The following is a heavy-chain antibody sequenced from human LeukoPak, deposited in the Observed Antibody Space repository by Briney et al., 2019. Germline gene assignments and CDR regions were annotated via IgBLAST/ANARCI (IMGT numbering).Heavy chain of an antibody. CDR2: INPNSGGT. Sequence: ASVKVSCKASGYTFTGYYMHWVRQATGQGLEWMGWINPNSGGTNYAQKFQGRVTMTRDTSISTAYMELSRLRSDDTAVYFCARATIVVVPAALGYWGQGTLVTVSS. D-gene: IGHD2-2*01. CDR1: GYTFTGYY. J-gene: IGHJ4*02. V-gene: IGHV1-2*02. CDR3: ARATIVVVPAALGY.